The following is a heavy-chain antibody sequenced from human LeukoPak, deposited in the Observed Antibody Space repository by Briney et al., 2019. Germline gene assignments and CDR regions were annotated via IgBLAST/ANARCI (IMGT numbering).Heavy chain of an antibody. D-gene: IGHD3-16*01. V-gene: IGHV3-23*01. CDR3: AKDPRFVPGLFGYYYGMDV. CDR1: GFTFSSYA. Sequence: PGGSLRLSCAASGFTFSSYAMSWVRQAPGKGLEWVSGISGSGGSTYYADSVKGRFTISRDNSKNTLYLQMNSLRAEDTAVYYCAKDPRFVPGLFGYYYGMDVWGQGTTVTVSS. J-gene: IGHJ6*02. CDR2: ISGSGGST.